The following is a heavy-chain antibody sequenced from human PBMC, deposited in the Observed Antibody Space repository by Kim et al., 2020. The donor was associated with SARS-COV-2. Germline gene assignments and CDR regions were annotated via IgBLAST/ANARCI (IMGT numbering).Heavy chain of an antibody. J-gene: IGHJ6*02. CDR2: ISWNSGSM. V-gene: IGHV3-9*01. CDR1: GFTFDDYA. Sequence: GGSLRLSCAASGFTFDDYAMHWVRQAPGKGLEWVSGISWNSGSMGYADSVKGRFTISRDNAKNSLYLQMNSLRAEDTALYYCAKEERIAVADPGVYGMDVWGQGTTVTVSS. D-gene: IGHD6-19*01. CDR3: AKEERIAVADPGVYGMDV.